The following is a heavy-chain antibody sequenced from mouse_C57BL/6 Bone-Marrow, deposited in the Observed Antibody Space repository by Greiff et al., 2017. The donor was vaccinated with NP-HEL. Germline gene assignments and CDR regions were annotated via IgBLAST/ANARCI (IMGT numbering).Heavy chain of an antibody. V-gene: IGHV1-69*01. Sequence: QVQLQQPGAELVMPGASVKLSCKASGYTFTSYWMHWVKQRPGQGLEWIGEIDPSDSYTNYNQKFKGKSTLTVDKYSSTAYMQLSSLTSEDSAVYYCARTEFAYWGQGTLVTVSA. CDR1: GYTFTSYW. CDR2: IDPSDSYT. J-gene: IGHJ3*01. CDR3: ARTEFAY.